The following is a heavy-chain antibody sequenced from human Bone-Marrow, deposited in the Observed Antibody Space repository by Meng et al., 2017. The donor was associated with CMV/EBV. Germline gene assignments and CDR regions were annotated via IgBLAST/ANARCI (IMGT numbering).Heavy chain of an antibody. CDR2: IKSGGGTT. CDR1: GFTFANAW. V-gene: IGHV3-15*01. CDR3: ATDRPEVLAQIDF. D-gene: IGHD3-3*02. J-gene: IGHJ4*02. Sequence: GGSLRLSCAASGFTFANAWMSWVRQAPGKGLEWVARIKSGGGTTEYAAPVRGRFSISRDDSYNTLYLQMNSLKTEDTAIYYCATDRPEVLAQIDFWGQGTLVTVGS.